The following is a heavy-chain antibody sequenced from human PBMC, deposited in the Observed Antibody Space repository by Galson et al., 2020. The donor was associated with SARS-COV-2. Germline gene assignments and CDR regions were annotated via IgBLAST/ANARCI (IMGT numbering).Heavy chain of an antibody. CDR3: ARDLRITIFGDYYYYYGMDV. CDR1: GFTFSSYA. J-gene: IGHJ6*02. CDR2: ISYDGSNK. D-gene: IGHD3-3*01. V-gene: IGHV3-30*04. Sequence: GESLKISCAASGFTFSSYAMHWVRQAPGKGLEWVAVISYDGSNKYYADSVKGRFTISRDNSKNTLYLQMNSLRAEDTAVYYCARDLRITIFGDYYYYYGMDVWGQGTTVTVSS.